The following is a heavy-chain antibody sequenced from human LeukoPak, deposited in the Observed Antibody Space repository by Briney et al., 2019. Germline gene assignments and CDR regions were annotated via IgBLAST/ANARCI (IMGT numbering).Heavy chain of an antibody. CDR1: GFTFSTFAM. Sequence: PGGSLRLSCAASGFTFSTFAMHWVRLSPGKGLEWIGSIYYSGSTYYNPSLKSRVTISVDASKNQFSLKLSSVTAADTAVYYCVRSSSSIFDYWGQGTLVTVSS. J-gene: IGHJ4*02. CDR3: VRSSSSIFDY. D-gene: IGHD6-6*01. V-gene: IGHV4-38-2*01. CDR2: IYYSGST.